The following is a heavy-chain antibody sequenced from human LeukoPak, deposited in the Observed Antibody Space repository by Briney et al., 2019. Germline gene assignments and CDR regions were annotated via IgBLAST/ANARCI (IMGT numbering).Heavy chain of an antibody. CDR2: INPYSGDT. Sequence: ASVKVSCKASGYTFTDYYMHWVRQAPGPGLEWMGWINPYSGDTNSAQKFQGRVTMTRDTSISTAYMELSRLRSDDTAVYYCASGGMGVFEYWGQGTLVTVSS. CDR1: GYTFTDYY. CDR3: ASGGMGVFEY. V-gene: IGHV1-2*02. J-gene: IGHJ4*02. D-gene: IGHD1-26*01.